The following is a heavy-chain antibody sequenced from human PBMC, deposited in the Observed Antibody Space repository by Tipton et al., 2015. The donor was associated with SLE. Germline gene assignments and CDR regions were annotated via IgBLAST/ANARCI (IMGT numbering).Heavy chain of an antibody. V-gene: IGHV3-30*18. J-gene: IGHJ3*02. D-gene: IGHD4-17*01. CDR3: AKEQSFYGLLDAFDI. CDR1: GFTFSSYG. Sequence: SLRLSCAASGFTFSSYGMHWVRQAPGKGLEWVAVISYDGSNKYYADSVEGRFTISRDNSKNTLYLQMNSLRAEDTAVYYCAKEQSFYGLLDAFDIWGQGTMVTVSS. CDR2: ISYDGSNK.